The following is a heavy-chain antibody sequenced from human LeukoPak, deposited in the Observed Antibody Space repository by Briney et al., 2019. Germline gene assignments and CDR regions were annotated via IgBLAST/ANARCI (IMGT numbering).Heavy chain of an antibody. Sequence: ASVKVSCKASGYTFTSYGISWVRQAPGQGLEWMGWISPYNGNTNYAQKLQGRVTMTTDTSTSTAYMELRSLRSDDTAVYYCARDRTYSDSSSYPTFDYWGQGTLVTVSS. D-gene: IGHD6-13*01. CDR2: ISPYNGNT. CDR3: ARDRTYSDSSSYPTFDY. J-gene: IGHJ4*02. V-gene: IGHV1-18*01. CDR1: GYTFTSYG.